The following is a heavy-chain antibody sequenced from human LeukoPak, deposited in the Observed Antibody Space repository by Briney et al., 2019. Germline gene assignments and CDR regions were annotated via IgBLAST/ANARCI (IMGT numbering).Heavy chain of an antibody. CDR3: ARAHAGQDFDY. V-gene: IGHV3-7*01. Sequence: GGSLRLSCAASGFTFSSYWMSWVRQAPGKGLEWVANIKQDGSEKYYVDSVKGRFTISRDNAKNSLYLQMNSLRAGDTAVYYCARAHAGQDFDYWGQGTLVTVSS. J-gene: IGHJ4*02. CDR1: GFTFSSYW. CDR2: IKQDGSEK. D-gene: IGHD2-8*01.